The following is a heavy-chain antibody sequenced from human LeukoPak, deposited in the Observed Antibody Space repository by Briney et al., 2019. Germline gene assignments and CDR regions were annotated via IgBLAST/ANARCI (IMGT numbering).Heavy chain of an antibody. V-gene: IGHV1-2*02. J-gene: IGHJ3*02. CDR1: GYTFTGYY. CDR2: INPNSGGT. D-gene: IGHD1-26*01. CDR3: ARAARTLVGAKPFDT. Sequence: GASVKVSCKASGYTFTGYYMHWVRQAPGQGLEWMGWINPNSGGTNYAQKFQGRVTMTRDTSISTAYMELSRLRSDDTAVYYCARAARTLVGAKPFDTWGQGTMVTVSS.